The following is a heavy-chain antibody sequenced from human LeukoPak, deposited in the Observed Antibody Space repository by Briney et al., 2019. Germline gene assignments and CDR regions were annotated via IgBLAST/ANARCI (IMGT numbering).Heavy chain of an antibody. J-gene: IGHJ4*02. D-gene: IGHD2-2*01. V-gene: IGHV1-8*01. Sequence: ASVKVSCKASGYTFTSYDIHWVRQATGQGLEWMGWMNPNSGNTGYAQKFQGRVTMTRNTSISTAYMELSSLRSEDTAVYYCARGRTVVVQAAMSYWGQGTLVTVSS. CDR1: GYTFTSYD. CDR3: ARGRTVVVQAAMSY. CDR2: MNPNSGNT.